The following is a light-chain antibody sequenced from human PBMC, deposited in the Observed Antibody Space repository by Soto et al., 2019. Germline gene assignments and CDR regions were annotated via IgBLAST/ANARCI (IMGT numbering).Light chain of an antibody. CDR2: EVS. CDR1: SSDIGAYNY. Sequence: QSALTQPASVSGSPGQSVTISCTGTSSDIGAYNYVSWYQQHPGKAPKLIISEVSDRPSGVSDRFSGSKSGNTASLSISGLQAEDEAHYFCSSYTTTKTLWVFGGGTKLTVL. V-gene: IGLV2-14*01. CDR3: SSYTTTKTLWV. J-gene: IGLJ3*02.